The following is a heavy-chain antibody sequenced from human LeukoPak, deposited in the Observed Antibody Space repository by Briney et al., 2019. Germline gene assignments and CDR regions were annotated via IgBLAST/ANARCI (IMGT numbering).Heavy chain of an antibody. V-gene: IGHV3-48*01. Sequence: GGSLRLSCAASGFTFSTYSMNWVRQAPGKGLEWVSYISSSSGTIYYADSVKGRFTISRDNSKNTLYLQMNSLRAEDTAVYYCAKSPTFDYYDSSGSEYYYYYYYMDVWGKGTTVTVSS. J-gene: IGHJ6*03. CDR1: GFTFSTYS. CDR3: AKSPTFDYYDSSGSEYYYYYYYMDV. CDR2: ISSSSGTI. D-gene: IGHD3-22*01.